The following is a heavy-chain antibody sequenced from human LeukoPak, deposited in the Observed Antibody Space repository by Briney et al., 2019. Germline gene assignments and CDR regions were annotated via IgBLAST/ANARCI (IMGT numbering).Heavy chain of an antibody. J-gene: IGHJ4*02. V-gene: IGHV1-69*13. CDR2: IIPIFGTA. D-gene: IGHD4/OR15-4a*01. CDR1: GYTFTNYT. Sequence: ASVKVSCKASGYTFTNYTLNWVRQAPGQGLEWMGGIIPIFGTANYAQKFQGRVTITADESTSTAYMELSSLRSEDTAVYYCARSYGDPQTPYFDYWGQGTLVTVSS. CDR3: ARSYGDPQTPYFDY.